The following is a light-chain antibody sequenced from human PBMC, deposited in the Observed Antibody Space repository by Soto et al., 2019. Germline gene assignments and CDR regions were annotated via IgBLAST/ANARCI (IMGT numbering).Light chain of an antibody. CDR3: HQYYSTPWT. CDR1: QSVLYSSNNKNY. J-gene: IGKJ1*01. CDR2: WAS. V-gene: IGKV4-1*01. Sequence: DFVMTQSPDSLAVSLGERATINCKSSQSVLYSSNNKNYLAWYQQKPGQPPKLLIYWASTRESGVPDRFSGSGSGTDFTLTISSLQAEDVAVYYCHQYYSTPWTFGQGTKVEI.